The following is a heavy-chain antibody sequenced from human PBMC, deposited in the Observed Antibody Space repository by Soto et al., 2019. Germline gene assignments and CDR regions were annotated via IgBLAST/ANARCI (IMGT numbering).Heavy chain of an antibody. CDR1: GGSISSGGYY. D-gene: IGHD2-2*01. CDR2: IYYSGST. CDR3: AMSVYCSSTSCYGGDYYYYGMDV. Sequence: PSETLSLTCTVSGGSISSGGYYWSWIRQHPGKGLEWIGYIYYSGSTYYNPSLKSRVTISVDTSKNQLSLKLSSVTAADTAVYYCAMSVYCSSTSCYGGDYYYYGMDVWGQGTTVTVSS. J-gene: IGHJ6*02. V-gene: IGHV4-31*03.